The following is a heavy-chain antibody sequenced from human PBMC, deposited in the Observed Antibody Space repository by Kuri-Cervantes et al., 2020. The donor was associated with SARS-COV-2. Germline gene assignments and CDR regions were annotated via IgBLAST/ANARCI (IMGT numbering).Heavy chain of an antibody. J-gene: IGHJ2*01. D-gene: IGHD3-22*01. CDR2: IYHSGST. V-gene: IGHV4-30-2*01. CDR3: ARGFSAVVVAHWYFDL. CDR1: GGPISSGGYY. Sequence: SETLSLTCTVSGGPISSGGYYWSWIRQPPGKGLEWIGYIYHSGSTYYNPSLKSRVTISVDTSKNQFSLKLSSVTAADTAVYYCARGFSAVVVAHWYFDLWGRGTLVTVSS.